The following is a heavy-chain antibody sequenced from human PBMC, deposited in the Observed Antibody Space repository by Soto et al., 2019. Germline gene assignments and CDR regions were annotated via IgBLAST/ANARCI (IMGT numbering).Heavy chain of an antibody. CDR3: ARWIDNGYFDY. J-gene: IGHJ4*02. CDR2: INAGRGKT. V-gene: IGHV1-3*01. CDR1: GFSFTSYS. Sequence: QGQLVQSGAEVKKPGASVKVSCGTSGFSFTSYSFHWVRQAPAQGLQWMGWINAGRGKTKYSQQFQGRVTFTWDTSANTVCMELSRLTSEDTSVFYCARWIDNGYFDYWGQGTLVTVSA. D-gene: IGHD4-17*01.